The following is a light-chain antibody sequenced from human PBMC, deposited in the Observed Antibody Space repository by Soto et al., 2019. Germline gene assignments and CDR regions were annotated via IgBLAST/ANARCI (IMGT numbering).Light chain of an antibody. CDR2: EGS. Sequence: QPASVSGSPGQSITIACTGTSSDVGSYNLVSWYQQHPGKAPKLMIYEGSKRPSGVSNRFSGSKSGNTASLTISGLQAEDEADYYCCSYAGSSTYVFGTGTKLTVL. J-gene: IGLJ1*01. CDR1: SSDVGSYNL. V-gene: IGLV2-23*01. CDR3: CSYAGSSTYV.